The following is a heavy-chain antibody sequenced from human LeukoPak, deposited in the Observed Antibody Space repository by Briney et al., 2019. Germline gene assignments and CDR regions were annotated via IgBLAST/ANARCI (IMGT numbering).Heavy chain of an antibody. Sequence: SETLSLTCAVYGGSFSGYYWSWTRQPPGKGLEWIGEINHSGSTNYNPSLKSRVTISVDTSKNQFSLKLSSVTAADTAVYYCARIRRDGYNYPRYYFDYWGQGTLVTVSS. CDR2: INHSGST. V-gene: IGHV4-34*01. CDR1: GGSFSGYY. D-gene: IGHD5-24*01. J-gene: IGHJ4*02. CDR3: ARIRRDGYNYPRYYFDY.